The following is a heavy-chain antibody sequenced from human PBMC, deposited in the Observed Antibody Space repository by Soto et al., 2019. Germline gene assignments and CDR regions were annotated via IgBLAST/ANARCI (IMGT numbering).Heavy chain of an antibody. CDR2: IYYSGST. J-gene: IGHJ4*02. D-gene: IGHD3-22*01. Sequence: SEILSLTCTVSGGSISSGGYYWSWIRQHPRKGLERIGYIYYSGSTYYNTSLKSRVTISVDTSKNQFSLKLSSVTAADTVVYYCARAEVVVITGGFDYWGQGTLVTVSS. CDR3: ARAEVVVITGGFDY. V-gene: IGHV4-31*03. CDR1: GGSISSGGYY.